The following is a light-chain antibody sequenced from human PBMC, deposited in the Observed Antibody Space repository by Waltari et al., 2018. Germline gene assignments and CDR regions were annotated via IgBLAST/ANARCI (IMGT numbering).Light chain of an antibody. Sequence: DIQMTQSPSSVSASVGDRVTITCRASQGINNNIAWYQQKPGKAPILLIYGASSLQTGVPSRFRDSGSETEFTLTISSLQPEDFATYYCQQINSFPITFGQGTRLEIK. CDR3: QQINSFPIT. J-gene: IGKJ5*01. CDR1: QGINNN. V-gene: IGKV1-12*01. CDR2: GAS.